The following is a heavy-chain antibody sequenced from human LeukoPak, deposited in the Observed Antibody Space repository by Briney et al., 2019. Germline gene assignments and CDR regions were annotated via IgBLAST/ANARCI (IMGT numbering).Heavy chain of an antibody. J-gene: IGHJ5*02. CDR3: VRKDSGLHPFDP. V-gene: IGHV3-23*01. CDR2: INSDSNDT. CDR1: GFSFRTSP. Sequence: PGGSLRLSCAASGFSFRTSPMSWVRQVPGRGPEWVSGINSDSNDTPYADSVKGRFTISRDNAKNMLYLQMRSLRVEDTAVYYCVRKDSGLHPFDPWGQGTGVTVSS.